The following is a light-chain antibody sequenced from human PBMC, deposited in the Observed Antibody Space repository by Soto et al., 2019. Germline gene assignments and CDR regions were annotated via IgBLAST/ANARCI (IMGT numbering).Light chain of an antibody. CDR3: LTDNNYPCT. CDR2: GAS. V-gene: IGKV1-6*01. J-gene: IGKJ1*01. CDR1: QGIGNA. Sequence: AIQMTQSPSALSASVGDRVTISCRASQGIGNALGWYQQKPGKPPKVLIYGASNFQSGVPPRFSGSASGTDFTLAISSMHPEDSANYYCLTDNNYPCTFLQGTKVEIK.